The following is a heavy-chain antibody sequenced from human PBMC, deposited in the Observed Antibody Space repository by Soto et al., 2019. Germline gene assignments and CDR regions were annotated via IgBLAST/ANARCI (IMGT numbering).Heavy chain of an antibody. Sequence: TSETLSLTCAVYRGSFSGYYYSWIRQSPGKGLEWIGEITHGGSTTYSPSLKSRVTMSLDTSKNQFSLKLSSVTAADTAVYYCARDIPDDYYDSSGYYTWGQGTLVTRLL. CDR1: RGSFSGYY. CDR2: ITHGGST. V-gene: IGHV4-34*01. D-gene: IGHD3-22*01. CDR3: ARDIPDDYYDSSGYYT. J-gene: IGHJ5*02.